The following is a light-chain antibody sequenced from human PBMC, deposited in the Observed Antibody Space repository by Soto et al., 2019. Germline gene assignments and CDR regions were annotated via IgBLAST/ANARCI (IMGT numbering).Light chain of an antibody. J-gene: IGLJ1*01. V-gene: IGLV2-8*01. Sequence: QSALTQPASVSGSPGQSITISCSGTSEDVGGYNYVSWYQQRPGKVPRLIIYEVTKRPSGVPDRFSGSKSGNTASLTVSGLQADDEADYYCCSYAGSNNYDLFGPGTKLTVL. CDR2: EVT. CDR3: CSYAGSNNYDL. CDR1: SEDVGGYNY.